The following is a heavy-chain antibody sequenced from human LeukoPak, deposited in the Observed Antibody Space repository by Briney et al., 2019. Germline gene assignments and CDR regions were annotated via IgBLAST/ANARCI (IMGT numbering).Heavy chain of an antibody. J-gene: IGHJ4*02. V-gene: IGHV3-9*01. D-gene: IGHD2-15*01. CDR3: AKDTSSGYCSGGSCYSGFDY. CDR1: GFTFDDYA. CDR2: ISWNSGSI. Sequence: GRSLRLSCAASGFTFDDYAKHWVRQAPGKGLEWVSGISWNSGSIGYADSVKGRFTISRDNAKNSLYLQMNSLRAEDTALYYCAKDTSSGYCSGGSCYSGFDYWGQGTLVTVSS.